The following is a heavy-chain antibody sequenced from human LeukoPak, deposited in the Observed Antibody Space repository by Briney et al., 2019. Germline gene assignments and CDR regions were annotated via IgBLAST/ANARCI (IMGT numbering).Heavy chain of an antibody. V-gene: IGHV4-34*01. J-gene: IGHJ5*02. Sequence: SETLSLTCAVYGGSFSGYYWSWIRQPPGKGLEWIGEINHSGSTNYNPSLKSRVTISVDTSKNQFSLKLSSVTAADTAVYYCARVSFSDYVPWGQGTLATVSS. CDR1: GGSFSGYY. CDR2: INHSGST. CDR3: ARVSFSDYVP. D-gene: IGHD4-17*01.